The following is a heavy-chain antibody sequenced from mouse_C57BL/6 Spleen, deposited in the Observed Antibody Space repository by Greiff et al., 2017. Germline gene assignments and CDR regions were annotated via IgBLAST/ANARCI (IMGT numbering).Heavy chain of an antibody. CDR1: GFTFSNYW. D-gene: IGHD2-5*01. Sequence: EVKLMESGGGLVQPGGSMKLSCVASGFTFSNYWMNWVRQSPEKGLEWVAQIRLKSDNYATHYAESVKGRFTISRDDSKSSVYLQMNNLRAEDTGIYYCTAYYSNYVYFDYWGQGTTLTVSS. V-gene: IGHV6-3*01. CDR2: IRLKSDNYAT. J-gene: IGHJ2*01. CDR3: TAYYSNYVYFDY.